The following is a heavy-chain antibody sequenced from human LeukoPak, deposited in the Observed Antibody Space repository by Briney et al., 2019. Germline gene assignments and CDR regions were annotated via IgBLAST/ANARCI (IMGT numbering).Heavy chain of an antibody. D-gene: IGHD6-19*01. V-gene: IGHV3-53*01. CDR1: GFTVSSNY. CDR2: IHSGGST. CDR3: ASSRRDSSGWYVY. J-gene: IGHJ4*02. Sequence: PGGSLRLSCAASGFTVSSNYMSWVRQAPGKGLEWVSVIHSGGSTYYADSVKGRFTISRDNSKNTLYLQMNSLRAEDTAVYYCASSRRDSSGWYVYWGQGTLVTVSS.